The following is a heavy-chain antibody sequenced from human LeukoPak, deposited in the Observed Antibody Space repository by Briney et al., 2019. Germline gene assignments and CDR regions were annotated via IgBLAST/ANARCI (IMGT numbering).Heavy chain of an antibody. CDR2: IYYSGST. Sequence: PSETLSLTCTVSGGSISSSSYYWGWIRQPPGKGLEWIGSIYYSGSTYYNPSLKSRVTVSVDTSKNQFSLKLSSVTAADTAVYYCARITASDSSGLYYFDYWGQGTLVTVSS. J-gene: IGHJ4*02. V-gene: IGHV4-39*07. CDR3: ARITASDSSGLYYFDY. CDR1: GGSISSSSYY. D-gene: IGHD6-19*01.